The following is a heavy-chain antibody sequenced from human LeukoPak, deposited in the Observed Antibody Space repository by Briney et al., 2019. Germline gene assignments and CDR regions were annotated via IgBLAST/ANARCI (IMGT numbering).Heavy chain of an antibody. CDR1: GGSFSGYY. D-gene: IGHD3-10*01. CDR3: ARRSMLGSGSGRHHDAFDI. CDR2: INHSGST. V-gene: IGHV4-34*01. J-gene: IGHJ3*02. Sequence: SETLSLTCAVYGGSFSGYYWSWIRQPPGKGLEWIGEINHSGSTSYNPSLKSRVTISVDTSKNQFSLKLSSVTAADTAVYYCARRSMLGSGSGRHHDAFDIWGQGTMVTVSS.